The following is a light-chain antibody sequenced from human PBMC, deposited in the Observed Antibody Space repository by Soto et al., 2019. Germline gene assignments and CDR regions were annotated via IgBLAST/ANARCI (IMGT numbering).Light chain of an antibody. CDR3: QQYNNWPRT. CDR1: QSVSSSY. Sequence: EIVLTQSPGTLSLSPGDRATLSFRASQSVSSSYLAWYQQKPGQAPRFVSYGASTRATGIPARFSGSGSGTDFTLTISSLQSEDFEVYYCQQYNNWPRTFGQGTKVDIK. J-gene: IGKJ1*01. CDR2: GAS. V-gene: IGKV3-15*01.